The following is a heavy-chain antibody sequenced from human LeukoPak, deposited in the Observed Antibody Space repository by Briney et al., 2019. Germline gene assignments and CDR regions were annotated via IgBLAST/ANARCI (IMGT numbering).Heavy chain of an antibody. CDR3: ARPRDGYNSLSYFDL. CDR1: GYSFTSYW. V-gene: IGHV5-51*01. Sequence: PGESLQISCKGSGYSFTSYWIGWVRQLSGKGLEWMGIIYPGDSDTRYSPSFQGQVTISADKSISTAYLQWSSLKASDTAMYYCARPRDGYNSLSYFDLWGRGTLVTVSS. D-gene: IGHD5-24*01. J-gene: IGHJ2*01. CDR2: IYPGDSDT.